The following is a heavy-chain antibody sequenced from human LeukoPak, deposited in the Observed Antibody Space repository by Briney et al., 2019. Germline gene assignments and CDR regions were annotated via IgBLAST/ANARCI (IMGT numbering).Heavy chain of an antibody. V-gene: IGHV4-59*08. Sequence: SETLSLTCTVSGGSISSYYWSWIRQPPGKGLEWIGYMYHNGSSNYNPSLKSRVTISVDTSKNQFSLKLSSVTAADTAVYYCARGHSGYAKTWFAPWGREPWSPSPQ. CDR1: GGSISSYY. D-gene: IGHD5-12*01. J-gene: IGHJ5*02. CDR2: MYHNGSS. CDR3: ARGHSGYAKTWFAP.